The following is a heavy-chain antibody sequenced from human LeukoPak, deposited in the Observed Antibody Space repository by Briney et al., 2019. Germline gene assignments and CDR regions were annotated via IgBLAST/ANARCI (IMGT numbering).Heavy chain of an antibody. CDR3: AKVVNSGYYYYFDY. Sequence: GGSLKLSCAASGFTFSSYAMSWIRQAPGKGLEWVSAISGSGGSTYYADSVKGRFTISRDNSKNTLYLQMNSLRAEDTAVYYCAKVVNSGYYYYFDYWGQGTLVTVSS. J-gene: IGHJ4*02. CDR1: GFTFSSYA. D-gene: IGHD3-22*01. CDR2: ISGSGGST. V-gene: IGHV3-23*01.